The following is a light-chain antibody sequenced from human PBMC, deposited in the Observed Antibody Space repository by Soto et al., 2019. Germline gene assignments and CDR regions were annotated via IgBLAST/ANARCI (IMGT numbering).Light chain of an antibody. V-gene: IGKV4-1*01. CDR3: QQYYSLPLT. J-gene: IGKJ4*01. CDR2: WAS. CDR1: QIVLYSSNNKNY. Sequence: DIVMTQSPDSLAVSLGERATINCKSSQIVLYSSNNKNYLAWFQQKPGQPPKLLIYWASTRESGVPDRFSGSGSGTDFTLTISSLQAEDVAVYYCQQYYSLPLTFGGGTKVDIK.